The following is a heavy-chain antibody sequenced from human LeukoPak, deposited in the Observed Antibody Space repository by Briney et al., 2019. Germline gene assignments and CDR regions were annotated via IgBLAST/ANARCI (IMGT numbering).Heavy chain of an antibody. D-gene: IGHD6-6*01. CDR3: ASSEYSSSSPDY. CDR2: FYSSGST. J-gene: IGHJ4*02. CDR1: GGSIRGYY. Sequence: TSETLSLTCTVSGGSIRGYYWSWIRQAAGKRLEWIGRFYSSGSTNYNPSLKSRVTMSVDTSKSQFSLKLSSVTAADTAVYYCASSEYSSSSPDYWGQGTLVTVSS. V-gene: IGHV4-4*07.